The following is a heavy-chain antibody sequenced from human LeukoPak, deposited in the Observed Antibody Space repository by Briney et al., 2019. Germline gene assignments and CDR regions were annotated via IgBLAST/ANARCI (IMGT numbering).Heavy chain of an antibody. J-gene: IGHJ4*02. CDR3: ATVLYGSNGFDY. CDR1: GGSINSYY. D-gene: IGHD3-22*01. Sequence: KPSETLSPTCAVSGGSINSYYWSWIRQPPGGGLEWIAFFHHSGTNNYNPSVKGRVTISFDTSKNHLSLDLRSVTAADTATYYCATVLYGSNGFDYWGRGTLVTVAA. CDR2: FHHSGTN. V-gene: IGHV4-59*01.